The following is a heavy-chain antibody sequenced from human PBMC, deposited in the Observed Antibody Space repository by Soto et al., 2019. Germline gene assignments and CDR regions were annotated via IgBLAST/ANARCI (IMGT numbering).Heavy chain of an antibody. CDR3: ARSRYLGWAFDD. D-gene: IGHD3-9*01. J-gene: IGHJ4*02. V-gene: IGHV4-59*01. CDR2: IHYSGST. Sequence: QVQLQESGPGLVKPSETLSLTCTVSGGSLTSYYWSWIRQPPGKGLEWIGYIHYSGSTSYNPSLTSRVTLSVDTSKNQFSLELTSVTAADTAVCDCARSRYLGWAFDDWGLGILVTVSS. CDR1: GGSLTSYY.